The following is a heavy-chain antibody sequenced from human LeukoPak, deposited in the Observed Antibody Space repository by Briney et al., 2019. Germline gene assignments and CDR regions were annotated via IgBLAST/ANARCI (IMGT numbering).Heavy chain of an antibody. CDR1: GGSISSYY. J-gene: IGHJ6*02. V-gene: IGHV4-59*01. D-gene: IGHD6-13*01. CDR2: IYYSGST. CDR3: ARSTSSSWLYYYYGMDV. Sequence: SETLSLTCTVSGGSISSYYWSWIRQPPGKGLEWIGYIYYSGSTNYNPSLKSRVTISVDTSKNQFSLKLSSVTAADTAVYYCARSTSSSWLYYYYGMDVWGQGTTVTVSS.